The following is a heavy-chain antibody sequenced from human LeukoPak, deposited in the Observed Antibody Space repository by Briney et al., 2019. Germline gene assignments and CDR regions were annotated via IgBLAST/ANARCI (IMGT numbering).Heavy chain of an antibody. CDR3: ARSYYDSSGSGGDAFDI. V-gene: IGHV3-53*01. CDR1: GFTVSSNY. D-gene: IGHD3-22*01. J-gene: IGHJ3*02. Sequence: GGSLRLSCAASGFTVSSNYMSWVRQAPGKGLEWVSVIYSGGSTYYADSVKGRFTISRDNSKNTLYLQMNSLRAEDTAVYYCARSYYDSSGSGGDAFDIWGQGTMVTVSS. CDR2: IYSGGST.